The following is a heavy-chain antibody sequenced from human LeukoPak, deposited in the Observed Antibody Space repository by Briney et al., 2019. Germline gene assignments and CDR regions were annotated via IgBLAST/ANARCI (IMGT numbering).Heavy chain of an antibody. CDR2: ISSSSSYI. CDR1: GFTFSSYS. CDR3: ARDLGYCSGGSCYLDY. D-gene: IGHD2-15*01. J-gene: IGHJ4*02. Sequence: GGSLRLSCAASGFTFSSYSMNWVRQAPGKGLDWVSSISSSSSYIYYADSVKGRFTISRDNAKNSLYLQMNSLRAEDTAVYYCARDLGYCSGGSCYLDYWGQGTLVTVSS. V-gene: IGHV3-21*01.